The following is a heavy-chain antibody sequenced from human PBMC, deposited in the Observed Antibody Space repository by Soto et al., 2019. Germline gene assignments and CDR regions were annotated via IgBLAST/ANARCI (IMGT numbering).Heavy chain of an antibody. V-gene: IGHV1-18*01. CDR1: GYTFNTYG. CDR2: ISGYNGYT. CDR3: ARERAPVLPGRPFAY. Sequence: QVQLVQSGTEVKKPGASVKVSCKASGYTFNTYGITWVRQAPGRGLEWVGWISGYNGYTDYSQKVQGRVTITTDSSASTDYMELRSPRSAATAAYSCARERAPVLPGRPFAYWGPGTLVTVSS. J-gene: IGHJ4*02. D-gene: IGHD3-9*01.